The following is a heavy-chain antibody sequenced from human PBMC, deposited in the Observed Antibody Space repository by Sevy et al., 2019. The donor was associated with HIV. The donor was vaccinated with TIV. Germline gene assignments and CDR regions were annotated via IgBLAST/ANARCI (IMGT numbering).Heavy chain of an antibody. CDR2: MYYSGNT. CDR3: AREGGLVDYGMDV. V-gene: IGHV4-59*01. J-gene: IGHJ6*02. D-gene: IGHD3-9*01. CDR1: GGSISPYY. Sequence: ETLSLTCTVSGGSISPYYWSWIRQPPGKGLEWIGYMYYSGNTNYNPSLRSRVTISLDTSNSQFSLNLRSVTGQDTAVYYCAREGGLVDYGMDVWGPGTTVTVSS.